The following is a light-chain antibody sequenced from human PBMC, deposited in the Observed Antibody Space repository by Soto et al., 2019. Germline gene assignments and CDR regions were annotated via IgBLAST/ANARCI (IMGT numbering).Light chain of an antibody. CDR1: GSDVGAYKY. Sequence: QSVLTQPRSVSGSPGQSVTISCTGTGSDVGAYKYVFWYQQNPGKAPKLMIYDVSERPSGVPDRFSGSKSGNMASLTISGLQAEDEADYYCCAYAGSYTLVFGGGTKVTVL. CDR2: DVS. V-gene: IGLV2-11*01. J-gene: IGLJ2*01. CDR3: CAYAGSYTLV.